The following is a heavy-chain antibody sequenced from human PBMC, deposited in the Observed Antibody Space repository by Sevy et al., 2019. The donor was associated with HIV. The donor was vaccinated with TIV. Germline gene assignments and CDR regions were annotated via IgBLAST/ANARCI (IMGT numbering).Heavy chain of an antibody. D-gene: IGHD4-17*01. CDR2: IYHTGNT. CDR1: GGSISSGLYS. J-gene: IGHJ4*02. V-gene: IGHV4-30-2*01. CDR3: ARDSGDYPYYFDH. Sequence: SETLSLTCTVSGGSISSGLYSWNWIRQPPGKGLEWLGYIYHTGNTYYNPSVKSRVTILVDRSKNQFSLRLSSVTAADTAVYFCARDSGDYPYYFDHWGQGTLVTVSS.